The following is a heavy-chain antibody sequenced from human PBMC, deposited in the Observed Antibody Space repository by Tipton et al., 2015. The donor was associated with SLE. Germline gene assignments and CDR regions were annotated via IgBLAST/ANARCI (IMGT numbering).Heavy chain of an antibody. Sequence: GLVKPSGTLSLTCSVSGGSISSSSYYWVWFRQPPGKGLEWTGSVYYSGSTSYNPSLKSRVTISIDTSKNQFSLKLSSVTAADTAVYYCEGAATGTNYYMDVWGKGTTVTVPS. CDR1: GGSISSSSYY. CDR2: VYYSGST. J-gene: IGHJ6*03. CDR3: EGAATGTNYYMDV. D-gene: IGHD4-17*01. V-gene: IGHV4-39*07.